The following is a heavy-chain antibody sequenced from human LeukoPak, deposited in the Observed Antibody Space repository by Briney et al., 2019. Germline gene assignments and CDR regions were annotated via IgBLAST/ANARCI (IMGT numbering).Heavy chain of an antibody. V-gene: IGHV3-21*01. CDR3: ARGYDSSGHYPGALDY. D-gene: IGHD3-22*01. J-gene: IGHJ4*02. CDR2: ISVRSSHI. Sequence: GGSLGLSCAASGVTFSSYGSYSMNWVRQAPGKGLEWVSSISVRSSHIYYADSVKGRFTISRDNAKNSVYLQMNSLRAEDTAVYYCARGYDSSGHYPGALDYWGQGTLVTVSS. CDR1: GVTFSSYGSYS.